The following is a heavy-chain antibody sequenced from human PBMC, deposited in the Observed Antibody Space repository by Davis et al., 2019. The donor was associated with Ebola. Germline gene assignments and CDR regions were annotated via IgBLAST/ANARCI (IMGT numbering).Heavy chain of an antibody. CDR2: IWYDGSNK. J-gene: IGHJ6*04. CDR1: GFTFSSYG. V-gene: IGHV3-33*01. CDR3: ASYQSGAMDV. Sequence: GESLKISCAASGFTFSSYGMHWVRQAPGKGLEWVAVIWYDGSNKYYADSVKGRFTISRDNSKNTLYLQMNSLRAEDTAVYYCASYQSGAMDVWGKGTTVTVSS. D-gene: IGHD3-16*02.